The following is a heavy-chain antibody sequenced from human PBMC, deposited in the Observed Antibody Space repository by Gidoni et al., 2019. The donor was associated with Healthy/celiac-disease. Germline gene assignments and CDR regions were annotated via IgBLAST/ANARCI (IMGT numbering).Heavy chain of an antibody. D-gene: IGHD3-3*01. CDR2: ISGSCGST. CDR3: ANARDFWSGYYYYFDY. Sequence: EVQLLESGGGLVQPGGSLRLSCAASGFPFSSYAMSWVRQAPGKGLEWVSAISGSCGSTYYADSVKGRFTISRDNSKNTVYLQMKSLRAEDTAVYYCANARDFWSGYYYYFDYWGQGTLVTVSS. J-gene: IGHJ4*02. V-gene: IGHV3-23*01. CDR1: GFPFSSYA.